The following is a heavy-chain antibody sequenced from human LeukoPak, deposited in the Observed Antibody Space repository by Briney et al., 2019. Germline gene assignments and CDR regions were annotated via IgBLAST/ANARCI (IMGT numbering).Heavy chain of an antibody. D-gene: IGHD4-11*01. CDR2: INHSGST. Sequence: GSLRLSCAASEFTFSNYWMSWIRQPPGKGLEWIGEINHSGSTNYNPSLKSRVTISVDTSKNQFSLKLSSVTAADTAVYYCARRQLQSNYFDYWGQGTLVTVSS. V-gene: IGHV4-34*01. J-gene: IGHJ4*02. CDR1: EFTFSNYW. CDR3: ARRQLQSNYFDY.